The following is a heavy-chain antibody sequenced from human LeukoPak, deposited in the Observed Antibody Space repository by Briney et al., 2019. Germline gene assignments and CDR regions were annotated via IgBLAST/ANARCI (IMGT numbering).Heavy chain of an antibody. V-gene: IGHV1-69*13. D-gene: IGHD6-13*01. Sequence: ASVKVSCKASGGTFSSYAISWVRQAPGQGLEWMGGIIPIFGTANYARKFQGRVTITADESTSTAYMELSSLRSEDTAVYYCARRTRQQLVPYYYYYGMDVWGQGTTVTVSS. CDR1: GGTFSSYA. CDR2: IIPIFGTA. CDR3: ARRTRQQLVPYYYYYGMDV. J-gene: IGHJ6*02.